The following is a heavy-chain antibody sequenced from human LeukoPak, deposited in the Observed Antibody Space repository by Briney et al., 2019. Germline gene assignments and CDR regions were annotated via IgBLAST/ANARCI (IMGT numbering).Heavy chain of an antibody. J-gene: IGHJ4*02. Sequence: SVKVSCKASGGTFSSYAISWVRQAPGQGLEWMGRIIPILGIANYAQKFQGRVTITADKSTSTAYMELSSLRSEDTAVYYCARLPDGYPGVSIVIGVDYWGQGTLVTVSS. V-gene: IGHV1-69*04. CDR1: GGTFSSYA. CDR3: ARLPDGYPGVSIVIGVDY. D-gene: IGHD5-24*01. CDR2: IIPILGIA.